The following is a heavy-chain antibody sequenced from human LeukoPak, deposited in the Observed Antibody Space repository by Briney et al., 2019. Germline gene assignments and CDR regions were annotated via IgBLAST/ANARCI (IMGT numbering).Heavy chain of an antibody. CDR3: ARVGVVIIRRAYYFDY. J-gene: IGHJ4*02. V-gene: IGHV1-2*02. Sequence: ASVKVSCKASGYTFTGYYMHWVRQAPGQGLEWMGWTNPNSGGTNYAQKFQGRVTMTRDTSISTASMELSRLRSDDTAVYYCARVGVVIIRRAYYFDYWGQGTLVTVSS. D-gene: IGHD3-3*01. CDR2: TNPNSGGT. CDR1: GYTFTGYY.